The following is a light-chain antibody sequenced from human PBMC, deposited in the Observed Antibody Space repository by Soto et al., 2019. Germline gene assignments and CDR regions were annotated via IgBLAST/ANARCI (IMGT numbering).Light chain of an antibody. CDR1: SSNIGNNY. J-gene: IGLJ2*01. CDR2: DDN. Sequence: QSVLTQPPSVSAAPGQKVTISCSGSSSNIGNNYVSWYQQLPGRAPKLLIYDDNKRPSEIPDRFSGSKSASSATLGITGLQTGDEADYYCGAWDSGLSDVVFGGGTKVTVL. V-gene: IGLV1-51*01. CDR3: GAWDSGLSDVV.